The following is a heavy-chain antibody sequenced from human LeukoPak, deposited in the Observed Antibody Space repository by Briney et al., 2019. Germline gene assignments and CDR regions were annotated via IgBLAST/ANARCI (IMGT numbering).Heavy chain of an antibody. CDR2: INTDGSDT. J-gene: IGHJ4*02. V-gene: IGHV3-74*01. CDR3: GRVALRYYGSGSHYSH. Sequence: PGGSLRLSCAASGFSFINYWMHWVRQVPGKGLVWVSRINTDGSDTNYADSVKGRFTISRDNAKNTLYLQMNSLRAEDTAVYYCGRVALRYYGSGSHYSHWGQGTLVTVSS. D-gene: IGHD3-10*01. CDR1: GFSFINYW.